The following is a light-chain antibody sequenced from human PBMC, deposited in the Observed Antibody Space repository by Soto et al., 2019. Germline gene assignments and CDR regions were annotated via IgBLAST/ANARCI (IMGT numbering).Light chain of an antibody. J-gene: IGKJ1*01. CDR1: QSVSSN. CDR3: QQYNNWPRA. CDR2: GAS. Sequence: EIVMTQSPAILSVSQGERATLSCRASQSVSSNLAWYQQKPGQAPRLLFYGASTRATGIPARFSGSGSGTEFTLTISSLQSEDFAFYYCQQYNNWPRAFGQGTKVEMK. V-gene: IGKV3-15*01.